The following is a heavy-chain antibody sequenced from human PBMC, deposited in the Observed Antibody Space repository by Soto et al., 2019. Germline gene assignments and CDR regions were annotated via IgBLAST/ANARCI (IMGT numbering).Heavy chain of an antibody. D-gene: IGHD3-22*01. Sequence: ASVKVSCKASGYTFTGYYMHWVRQAPGQGLEWMGWINPNSGGTNYAQKFQGWVTMTRDTSISTAYMELSRLRSDDTAVYYCARGDYYDSSGYLNWFDPWGQGTLVTSPQ. J-gene: IGHJ5*02. CDR3: ARGDYYDSSGYLNWFDP. V-gene: IGHV1-2*04. CDR1: GYTFTGYY. CDR2: INPNSGGT.